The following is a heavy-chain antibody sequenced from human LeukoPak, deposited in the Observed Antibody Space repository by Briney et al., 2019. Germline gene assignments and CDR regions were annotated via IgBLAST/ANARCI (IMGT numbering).Heavy chain of an antibody. D-gene: IGHD2-15*01. CDR3: AGSRGYCSGRSCYFDY. CDR1: GFTFSNYW. V-gene: IGHV3-7*01. Sequence: GGSLRLSCAASGFTFSNYWMNWVRQAPGKGLEWVASIKQDGGEKYYLDSVKGRFSISRDNAKNSLFLQMDSLRAEDTAVYYCAGSRGYCSGRSCYFDYWGQGTLVTVSS. CDR2: IKQDGGEK. J-gene: IGHJ4*02.